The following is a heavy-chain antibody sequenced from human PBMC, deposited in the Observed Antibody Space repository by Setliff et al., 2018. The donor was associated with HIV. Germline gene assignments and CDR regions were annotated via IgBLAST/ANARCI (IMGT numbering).Heavy chain of an antibody. CDR2: ISAYNGNT. CDR1: GYTFSSYG. J-gene: IGHJ3*02. D-gene: IGHD3-3*01. CDR3: ARGYYNFWSGHYDSRFPNPIDAFDI. V-gene: IGHV1-18*01. Sequence: GASVKVSCKASGYTFSSYGISWVRQAPGQGVEWMGWISAYNGNTNYAQKLQGRVTMTTDTSTSTAYMELRSLRSDDTAVYYCARGYYNFWSGHYDSRFPNPIDAFDIWGQGTMVTVSS.